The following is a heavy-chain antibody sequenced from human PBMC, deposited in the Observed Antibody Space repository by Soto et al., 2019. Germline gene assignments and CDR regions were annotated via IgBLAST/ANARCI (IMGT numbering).Heavy chain of an antibody. CDR1: GGSISSGDYY. CDR2: IYYSGST. V-gene: IGHV4-30-4*01. J-gene: IGHJ6*02. CDR3: ARAGGVSRMEYYYYYGMDV. D-gene: IGHD2-15*01. Sequence: QVQLQESGPGLVKPSQTLSLTCTVSGGSISSGDYYWSWIRQPPGKGLEWIGYIYYSGSTYYNPSLKSRVTISVDTSKSQFSLKLSSVTAADTAVYYWARAGGVSRMEYYYYYGMDVWGQGTTVTVSS.